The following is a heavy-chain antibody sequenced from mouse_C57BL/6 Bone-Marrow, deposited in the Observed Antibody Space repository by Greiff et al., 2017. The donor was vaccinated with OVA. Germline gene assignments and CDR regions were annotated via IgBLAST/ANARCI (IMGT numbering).Heavy chain of an antibody. CDR1: GYTFTDYY. J-gene: IGHJ2*01. Sequence: VKLMESGAELVRPGASVKLSCKASGYTFTDYYISWVKQRPGQGLEWIARIYPGSGNIYYHEKFKGKATLTAEKSSSTAYMQLSSLTSDDSAVYFCARSERLRDYFDYWGQGTTLTVSS. D-gene: IGHD2-2*01. V-gene: IGHV1-76*01. CDR2: IYPGSGNI. CDR3: ARSERLRDYFDY.